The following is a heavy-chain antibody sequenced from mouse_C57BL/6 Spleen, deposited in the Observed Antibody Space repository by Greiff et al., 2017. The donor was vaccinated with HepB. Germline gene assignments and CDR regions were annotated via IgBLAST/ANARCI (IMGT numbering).Heavy chain of an antibody. J-gene: IGHJ1*03. D-gene: IGHD1-1*01. V-gene: IGHV1-64*01. CDR1: GYTFTSYW. Sequence: VQLQQPGAELVKPGASVKLSCKASGYTFTSYWMHWVKQRPGQGLEWIGMIHPNSGSTNYNEKFKSKATLTVDKSSSTAYMQLSSLTSEDSAVYYCARGASSSYWYFDVWGTGTTVTVSS. CDR2: IHPNSGST. CDR3: ARGASSSYWYFDV.